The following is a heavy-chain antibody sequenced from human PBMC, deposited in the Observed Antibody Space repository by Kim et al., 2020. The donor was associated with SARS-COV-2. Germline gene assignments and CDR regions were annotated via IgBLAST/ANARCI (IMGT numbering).Heavy chain of an antibody. CDR2: ISSSSSYI. D-gene: IGHD2-2*01. Sequence: GGSLRLSCAASGFTFSSYSMNWVRQAPGKGLEWISSISSSSSYIYYADSVKGRFTISRDNARASLYLQMNSLRAEDPAVDYCARVLTRGLSYFDYWGQGT. CDR3: ARVLTRGLSYFDY. CDR1: GFTFSSYS. J-gene: IGHJ4*02. V-gene: IGHV3-21*04.